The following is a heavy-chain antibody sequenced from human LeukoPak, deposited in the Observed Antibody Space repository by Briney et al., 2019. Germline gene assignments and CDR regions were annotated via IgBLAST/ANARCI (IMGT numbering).Heavy chain of an antibody. Sequence: GGSLRLSCTASGFTLSSYSMTWVRQAPGKGLEWVSSISSGGSYIYYADSVKGRFTTSRDNARNSLYLQMNSLRAEDTAVCYCARDPTVAEAWWGQGTQVTVSS. J-gene: IGHJ4*02. V-gene: IGHV3-21*01. CDR2: ISSGGSYI. CDR3: ARDPTVAEAW. D-gene: IGHD6-13*01. CDR1: GFTLSSYS.